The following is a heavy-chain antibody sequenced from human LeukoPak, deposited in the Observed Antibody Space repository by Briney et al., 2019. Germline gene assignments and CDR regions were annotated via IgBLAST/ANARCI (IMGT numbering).Heavy chain of an antibody. J-gene: IGHJ3*02. D-gene: IGHD3-9*01. Sequence: QPGGSLTLSCAASGFNFVFEAMTWVRQAPGKGLEWVSSASNSGSSTYYARAVKGRFTISRDNSKNILYLQMSSLRVDDTAVYYCAKGLTLSGHMSGYPFGAFETWGQGTMVTVSS. CDR3: AKGLTLSGHMSGYPFGAFET. CDR1: GFNFVFEA. V-gene: IGHV3-23*01. CDR2: ASNSGSST.